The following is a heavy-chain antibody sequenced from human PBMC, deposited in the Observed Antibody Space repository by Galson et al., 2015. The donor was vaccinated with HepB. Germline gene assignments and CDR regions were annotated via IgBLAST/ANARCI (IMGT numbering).Heavy chain of an antibody. Sequence: SLRLSCAASGFTFSSYSMDWVRQAPGKGLEWVSSISSSSSYIYYADSVKGRFTISRDNAKNSLYLQMNSLRAEDTAVYYCARGGGEGATGAGYDYVWGSYRHDPADYYYGMDVWGQGTTVTVSS. CDR1: GFTFSSYS. J-gene: IGHJ6*02. D-gene: IGHD3-16*02. CDR3: ARGGGEGATGAGYDYVWGSYRHDPADYYYGMDV. V-gene: IGHV3-21*01. CDR2: ISSSSSYI.